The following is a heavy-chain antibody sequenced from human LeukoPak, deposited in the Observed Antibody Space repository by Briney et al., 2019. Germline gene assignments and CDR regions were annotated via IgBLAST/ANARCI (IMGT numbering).Heavy chain of an antibody. CDR3: ARYDFWSASYYMDV. CDR2: IYTSGGG. CDR1: GGSISSHY. Sequence: SETLSLTCTVSGGSISSHYWSWIRQSAGKGLEWIGRIYTSGGGDYSPSLKSRVTMSLDTSKNRFSLNLRSVTAADTAVYYCARYDFWSASYYMDVLGKGTTVTVSS. D-gene: IGHD3-3*01. V-gene: IGHV4-4*07. J-gene: IGHJ6*03.